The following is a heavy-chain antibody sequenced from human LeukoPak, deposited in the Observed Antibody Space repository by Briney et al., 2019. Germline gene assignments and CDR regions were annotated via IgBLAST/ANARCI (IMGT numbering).Heavy chain of an antibody. CDR2: ISSSSSYI. J-gene: IGHJ6*03. CDR1: GFTFSSYS. CDR3: ARAHYDILRGYYYYYYMDV. D-gene: IGHD3-9*01. V-gene: IGHV3-21*01. Sequence: PGGSLRLSCAASGFTFSSYSMNWVRQAPGKGLEWVSSISSSSSYIYYADSVKGRFTISRDNAKNSLYLQMNSLRAEDTAVYCCARAHYDILRGYYYYYYMDVWGKGTTVTVSS.